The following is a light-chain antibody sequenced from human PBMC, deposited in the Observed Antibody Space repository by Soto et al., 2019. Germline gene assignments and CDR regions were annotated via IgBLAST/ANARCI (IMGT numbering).Light chain of an antibody. CDR2: QDN. CDR1: KLGNKY. J-gene: IGLJ2*01. CDR3: QAWDNGVV. V-gene: IGLV3-1*01. Sequence: SYELTQPPSVSVSPGQTAIISCSGDKLGNKYTCWYQQKPGQSPVLVIYQDNKRPSGIPERFSGSNSGNTATLTISGTQAMDEADYYCQAWDNGVVLGGGTKLTVL.